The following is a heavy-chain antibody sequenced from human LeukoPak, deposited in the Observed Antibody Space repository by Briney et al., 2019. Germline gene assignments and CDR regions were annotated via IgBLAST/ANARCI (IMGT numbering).Heavy chain of an antibody. CDR3: ANPRYDSSGYYYVD. Sequence: ASVKVSCKASGYTFIDYTMHWLRQAPGQRLDWMGWINGGSGNTKYSPEFQGRVTIARDTSASTGYMELSSLRSEDTAVYYCANPRYDSSGYYYVDWGQGTLVTVSS. CDR1: GYTFIDYT. CDR2: INGGSGNT. J-gene: IGHJ4*02. V-gene: IGHV1-3*01. D-gene: IGHD3-22*01.